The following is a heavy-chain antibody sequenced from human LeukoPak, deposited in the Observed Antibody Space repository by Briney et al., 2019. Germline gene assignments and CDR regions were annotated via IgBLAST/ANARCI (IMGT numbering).Heavy chain of an antibody. CDR3: ARVKLAPQTAWFDP. CDR1: GFTFSSHW. CDR2: INSDGSST. Sequence: SGGSLRLSCAASGFTFSSHWMHWVRQAPGKGLVWVSRINSDGSSTSYADSVKGRFTISRDNAKNTLYLQMNSLRAEDTAVYYCARVKLAPQTAWFDPWGQGTLVTVSS. J-gene: IGHJ5*02. D-gene: IGHD1-26*01. V-gene: IGHV3-74*01.